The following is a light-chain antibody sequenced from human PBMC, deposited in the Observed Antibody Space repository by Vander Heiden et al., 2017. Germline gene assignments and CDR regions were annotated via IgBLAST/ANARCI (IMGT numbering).Light chain of an antibody. CDR2: QDS. V-gene: IGLV3-1*01. CDR3: QEGESSTVV. CDR1: KWGDKD. Sequence: SYEPTKPPLESVSPAVSVSITRSGGKWGDKDACWDQQKPGQSPVRVIYQDSKRPSGIPERFTGSSTGNTAALRIGGTQAMDEADYYWQEGESSTVVFGGGTKLTVL. J-gene: IGLJ2*01.